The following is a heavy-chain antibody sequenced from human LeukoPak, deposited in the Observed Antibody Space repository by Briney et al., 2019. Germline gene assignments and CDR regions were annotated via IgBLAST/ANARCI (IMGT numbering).Heavy chain of an antibody. CDR3: ARDLVTTVTTWADY. D-gene: IGHD4-17*01. Sequence: GGSLRLSCAASGFTFSSYAMHWVRQAPGKGLEWVAFISYDGSNKYYADSVKGRFTISRDNSKNTLYLQMNGLRAEDTAVYYCARDLVTTVTTWADYWGQGTLVTVSS. J-gene: IGHJ4*02. V-gene: IGHV3-30-3*01. CDR1: GFTFSSYA. CDR2: ISYDGSNK.